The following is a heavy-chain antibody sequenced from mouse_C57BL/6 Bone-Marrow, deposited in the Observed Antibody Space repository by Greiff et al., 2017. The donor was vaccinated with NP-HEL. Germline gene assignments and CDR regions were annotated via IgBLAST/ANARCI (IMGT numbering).Heavy chain of an antibody. J-gene: IGHJ1*03. CDR3: ARPPITTVVAHWYFDV. CDR1: GFTFSDYG. CDR2: ISSGSSTI. D-gene: IGHD1-1*01. V-gene: IGHV5-17*01. Sequence: VQLKESGGGLVKPGVSLKLSCAASGFTFSDYGMHWVRQAPEKGLEWVAYISSGSSTIYYADTVKGRFTISRDNAKNTLFLQMTSLRSEDTAMYYCARPPITTVVAHWYFDVWGTGTTVTVSS.